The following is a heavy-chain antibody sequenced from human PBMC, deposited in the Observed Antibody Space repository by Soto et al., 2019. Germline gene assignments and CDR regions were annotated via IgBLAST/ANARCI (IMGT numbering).Heavy chain of an antibody. V-gene: IGHV4-30-2*01. CDR2: IYHSGST. CDR1: GGSISSGGYS. Sequence: SETLSLTCAVSGGSISSGGYSWSWIRQPPGKGLEWIGYIYHSGSTYYNPSLKSRVTISVDRSKNQFSLKLSSVTAADTAVYYCARDSSGWYGDFDYWGQGTLVNVSS. CDR3: ARDSSGWYGDFDY. D-gene: IGHD6-19*01. J-gene: IGHJ4*02.